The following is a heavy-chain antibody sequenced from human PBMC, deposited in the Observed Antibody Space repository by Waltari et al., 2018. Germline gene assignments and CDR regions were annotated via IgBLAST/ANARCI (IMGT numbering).Heavy chain of an antibody. V-gene: IGHV3-30-3*01. D-gene: IGHD6-13*01. CDR2: KSYDGSNK. CDR1: GFTFSSYA. J-gene: IGHJ4*02. Sequence: QVQLVESGGGVVQPGRSLRLSCAASGFTFSSYAVHWVRQAPGKGLEWVAVKSYDGSNKYYADSGKGRFTISRDNSKNTLYLQMNSLRAEDTAVYYCARDERLGSSWSGYFDYWCQGTLVTVSS. CDR3: ARDERLGSSWSGYFDY.